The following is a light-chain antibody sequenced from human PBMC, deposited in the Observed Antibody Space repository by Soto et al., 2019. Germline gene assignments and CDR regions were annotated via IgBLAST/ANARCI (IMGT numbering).Light chain of an antibody. CDR2: GAS. CDR3: QQSYSTPPT. Sequence: EIVLTQSPGTLSLSPGERATLFCRASQSVSSSYLAWYQQKPGQAPRLLIHGASSRATGTPDRFSGSGSGTDFTLTISRLQPEDFATYYCQQSYSTPPTFGGGTKVEIK. CDR1: QSVSSSY. J-gene: IGKJ4*01. V-gene: IGKV3-20*01.